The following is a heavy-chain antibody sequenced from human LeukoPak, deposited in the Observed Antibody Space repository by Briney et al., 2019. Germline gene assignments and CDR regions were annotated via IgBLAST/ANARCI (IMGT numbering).Heavy chain of an antibody. Sequence: SETLSLTCTVSGGSISSYYWSWIRQPPGKGLEWIGYIYYSGSTNYNPSLKSRVTISVDTSKNQFSLKLSSVTAADTAVYYCARDKTLTMVRGVRWFDPLGPGNPGHRLL. CDR3: ARDKTLTMVRGVRWFDP. D-gene: IGHD3-10*01. CDR1: GGSISSYY. CDR2: IYYSGST. J-gene: IGHJ5*02. V-gene: IGHV4-59*01.